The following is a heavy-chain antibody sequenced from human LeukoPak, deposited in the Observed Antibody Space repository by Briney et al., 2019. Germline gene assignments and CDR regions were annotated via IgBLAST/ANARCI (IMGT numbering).Heavy chain of an antibody. V-gene: IGHV3-53*01. CDR1: GFTFSSYA. CDR2: IYSGGST. J-gene: IGHJ4*02. D-gene: IGHD6-13*01. CDR3: ARDGYSSSWNRNYYFDY. Sequence: GGSLRLSCAASGFTFSSYAMSWVRQAPGKGLEWVSVIYSGGSTYYADSVKGRFTISRDNSKNTLYLQMNSLRAEDTAVYYCARDGYSSSWNRNYYFDYWGQGTLVTVSS.